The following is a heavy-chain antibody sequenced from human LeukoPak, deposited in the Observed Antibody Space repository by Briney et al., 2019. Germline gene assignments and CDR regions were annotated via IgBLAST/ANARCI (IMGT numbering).Heavy chain of an antibody. CDR3: ASLLSGSNQINDY. J-gene: IGHJ4*02. CDR1: GFTFSSYW. V-gene: IGHV3-7*01. CDR2: IKQDGSEK. D-gene: IGHD1-26*01. Sequence: PGGSLRLSCAASGFTFSSYWMSWVRQAPGKGLEWVANIKQDGSEKYYVDSVKGRFTISGDNAKNSLYLQMNSLRAEDTAVYYCASLLSGSNQINDYWGQGTLVTVSP.